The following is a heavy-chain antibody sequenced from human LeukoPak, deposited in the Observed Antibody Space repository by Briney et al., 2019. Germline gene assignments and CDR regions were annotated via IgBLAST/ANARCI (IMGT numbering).Heavy chain of an antibody. D-gene: IGHD4-23*01. Sequence: PGGSLRLSCAASGFTFSDYYRSWIRQAPGKGLEGVSYISSSGSTIYYADSVKGRFTIYRDNAKNSLYLKMNSLRAEDTAVYYCARAPAPYGGNSHDGMDVWGQGTPVTVSS. CDR1: GFTFSDYY. J-gene: IGHJ6*02. CDR2: ISSSGSTI. V-gene: IGHV3-11*01. CDR3: ARAPAPYGGNSHDGMDV.